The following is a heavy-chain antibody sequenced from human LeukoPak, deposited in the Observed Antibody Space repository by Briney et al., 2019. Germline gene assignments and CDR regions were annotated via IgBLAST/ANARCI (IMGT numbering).Heavy chain of an antibody. D-gene: IGHD3-22*01. J-gene: IGHJ4*02. Sequence: GGSLRLSCAASGFTFSSYAMSWVRQAPGKGLEWVAVIWYDGSNKYYADSVKGRFTISRDNSKNTLYLQMNSLRAEDTAVYYCAREGRYYYDSSGYYYFDYWGQGTLVTVSS. CDR3: AREGRYYYDSSGYYYFDY. CDR2: IWYDGSNK. CDR1: GFTFSSYA. V-gene: IGHV3-33*08.